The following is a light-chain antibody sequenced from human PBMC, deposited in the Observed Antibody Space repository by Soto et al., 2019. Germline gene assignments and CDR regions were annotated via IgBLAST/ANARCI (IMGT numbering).Light chain of an antibody. Sequence: QSALTQPASVSGSPGQSITISCTGTNNLVSWYQQHPGKAPKVVLYEGTKRPSGVSNRFSGSNSGSTASLTISGLQAEDEAHYFCCAYVGARSYVFGPGTRSPS. CDR2: EGT. J-gene: IGLJ1*01. CDR3: CAYVGARSYV. V-gene: IGLV2-23*01. CDR1: NNL.